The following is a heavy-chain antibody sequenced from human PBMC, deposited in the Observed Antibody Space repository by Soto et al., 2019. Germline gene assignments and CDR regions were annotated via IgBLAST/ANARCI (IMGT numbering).Heavy chain of an antibody. J-gene: IGHJ4*02. CDR1: GYTFTSYA. D-gene: IGHD1-26*01. V-gene: IGHV1-3*01. Sequence: ASVKVSCKACGYTFTSYAMHWVRQAPGQRLEWMGWINAGNGNTKYSQKFQGRVTITRDTSASTAYMELSSLRSEDTAVYYRASSSGSYYFGSLDYWGQGTLVTVSS. CDR2: INAGNGNT. CDR3: ASSSGSYYFGSLDY.